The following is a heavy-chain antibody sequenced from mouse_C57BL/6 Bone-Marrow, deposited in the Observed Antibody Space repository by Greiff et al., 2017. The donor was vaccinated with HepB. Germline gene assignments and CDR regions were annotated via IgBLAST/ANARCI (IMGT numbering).Heavy chain of an antibody. D-gene: IGHD2-10*02. CDR2: IYPGSGST. V-gene: IGHV1-55*01. CDR3: ARYPRTLYYFDY. CDR1: GYTFTSYW. Sequence: QVQLQQPGAELAKPGASVKMSCKASGYTFTSYWITWVKQRPGQGLEWIGDIYPGSGSTNYNEKFKSKATLTVDTSSSTAYMQLSSLTSEDSAVYYCARYPRTLYYFDYWGQGTTLTVSS. J-gene: IGHJ2*01.